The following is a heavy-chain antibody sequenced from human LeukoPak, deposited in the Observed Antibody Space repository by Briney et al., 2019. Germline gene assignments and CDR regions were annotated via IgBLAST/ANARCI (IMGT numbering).Heavy chain of an antibody. Sequence: GKSLKISCKGSGYSFTSYWIGWVRQMPGKGLEWMGIIYPGDSDTRYSPSFQGQVTISADKSISTAYLQWSSLKASDTAMYYCARHNQDIVLMVYAMGWYFDLWGRGTLVTVSS. V-gene: IGHV5-51*01. J-gene: IGHJ2*01. CDR1: GYSFTSYW. CDR3: ARHNQDIVLMVYAMGWYFDL. CDR2: IYPGDSDT. D-gene: IGHD2-8*01.